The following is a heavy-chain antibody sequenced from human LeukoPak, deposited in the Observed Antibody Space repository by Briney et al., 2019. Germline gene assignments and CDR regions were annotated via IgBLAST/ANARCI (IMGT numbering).Heavy chain of an antibody. J-gene: IGHJ4*02. CDR3: SRENGAFSPFGY. CDR1: GGSISNTNW. D-gene: IGHD2-8*01. V-gene: IGHV4-4*02. Sequence: SGTLSLTCGVSGGSISNTNWWSWVRQPPGQGLEWIGEISLAVLTHYNPSLESRVTVSLDKSKNQHSLNLTAVTAADKAVYYCSRENGAFSPFGYWGQGTVVTVLS. CDR2: ISLAVLT.